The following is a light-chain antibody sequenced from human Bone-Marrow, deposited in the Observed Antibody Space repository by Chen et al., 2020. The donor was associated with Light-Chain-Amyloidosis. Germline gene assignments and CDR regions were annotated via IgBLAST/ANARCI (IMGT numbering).Light chain of an antibody. J-gene: IGLJ1*01. CDR3: SSYTITNTLV. Sequence: QSALTQPASVSGSPGQSITISCTGTSSDVGGDNHVSWYQQHPAQAPKLMIYEVTNRPSWVPVRFSGSKSDNTASLTISGLQTEDEADYFCSSYTITNTLVFGSGTRVTVL. CDR1: SSDVGGDNH. V-gene: IGLV2-14*01. CDR2: EVT.